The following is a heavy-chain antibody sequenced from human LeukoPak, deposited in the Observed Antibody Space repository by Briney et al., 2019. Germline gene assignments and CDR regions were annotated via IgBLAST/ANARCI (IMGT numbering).Heavy chain of an antibody. Sequence: SETLSLTRTVSGGSISSYYWGWIRQPAGEGLEWIGRIYTSGSTNYNPSLKSRVTMAVDTAKNQFSLKLSSVTAADTAVYYCARDSPEYYFDYWGQGTLVTVSS. V-gene: IGHV4-4*07. J-gene: IGHJ4*02. CDR3: ARDSPEYYFDY. CDR1: GGSISSYY. CDR2: IYTSGST.